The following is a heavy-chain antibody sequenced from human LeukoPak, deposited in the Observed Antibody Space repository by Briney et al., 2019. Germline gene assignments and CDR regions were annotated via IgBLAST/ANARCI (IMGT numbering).Heavy chain of an antibody. CDR3: GGGMDSSGYYAIDY. V-gene: IGHV4-4*07. Sequence: PSETLSLTCTVSGGSISRYYWRWIRQPAGKGRGWIGRIYTSGSTKYNASLKSRVTKLVDTSKNQFSLKLSSVIAAEAAVYYCGGGMDSSGYYAIDYWGQGILLTVSS. J-gene: IGHJ4*02. CDR1: GGSISRYY. D-gene: IGHD3-22*01. CDR2: IYTSGST.